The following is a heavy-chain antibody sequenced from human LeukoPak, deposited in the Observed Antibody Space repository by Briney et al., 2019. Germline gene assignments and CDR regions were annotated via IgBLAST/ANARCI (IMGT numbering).Heavy chain of an antibody. CDR1: GFTFSSYS. Sequence: GSLRLSCAASGFTFSSYSMNWVRQAPGKGLEWVSSISSSSNYIYYADSVQGRFTISRDNAKNSLYLQMNSLRAEDTAVYHCARSLSSYGTLYFDYWGQGTLVTVSS. CDR3: ARSLSSYGTLYFDY. V-gene: IGHV3-21*01. J-gene: IGHJ4*02. CDR2: ISSSSNYI. D-gene: IGHD5-18*01.